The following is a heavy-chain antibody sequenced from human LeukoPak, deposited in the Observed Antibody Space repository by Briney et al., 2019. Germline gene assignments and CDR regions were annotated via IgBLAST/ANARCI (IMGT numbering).Heavy chain of an antibody. J-gene: IGHJ6*03. Sequence: SETVSLTCTVSGGSIARSNYHWVWIRQPPGKGLEWIGSISYSGSAFYNPSLKSRVTISEDTSKNQFSLKLSSVTAADTAVYYCARLPANTHWDYYMDVWGKGTTVTVSS. V-gene: IGHV4-39*01. CDR3: ARLPANTHWDYYMDV. CDR1: GGSIARSNYH. CDR2: ISYSGSA. D-gene: IGHD1-26*01.